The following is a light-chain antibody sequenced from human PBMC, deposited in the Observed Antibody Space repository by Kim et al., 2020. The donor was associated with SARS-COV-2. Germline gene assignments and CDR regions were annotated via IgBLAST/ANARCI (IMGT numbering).Light chain of an antibody. CDR3: GTWDSSLSAYV. J-gene: IGLJ1*01. V-gene: IGLV1-51*01. CDR1: SSNIGNNY. Sequence: GQKVTISCSGSSSNIGNNYVSWYQQLPGTAPKLLIYDNNKRPSGIPDRFSGSKSGTSATLSITGLQTGDEADYYCGTWDSSLSAYVFGTGTKVTVL. CDR2: DNN.